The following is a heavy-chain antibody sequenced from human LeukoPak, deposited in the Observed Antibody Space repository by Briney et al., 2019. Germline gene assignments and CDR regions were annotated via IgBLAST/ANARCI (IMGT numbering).Heavy chain of an antibody. V-gene: IGHV3-23*01. Sequence: GGSLRLSCAASGFTFSSYAMSWVRQAPGKGLEWVSAISGSGGSTYYADSVKGRFTISRDNSKNTLYLQMNSLRAEDTAVYYCARGEWLSSYYFDYWGQGTLATVSS. CDR2: ISGSGGST. J-gene: IGHJ4*02. D-gene: IGHD3-3*01. CDR1: GFTFSSYA. CDR3: ARGEWLSSYYFDY.